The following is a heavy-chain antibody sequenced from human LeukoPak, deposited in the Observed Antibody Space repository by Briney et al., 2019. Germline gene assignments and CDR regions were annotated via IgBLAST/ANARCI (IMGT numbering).Heavy chain of an antibody. J-gene: IGHJ5*02. CDR3: ARRGRYFDPALNWFDP. V-gene: IGHV4-39*01. D-gene: IGHD3-9*01. CDR2: IYYSGST. Sequence: SETLSLTCTVSGVSISSSSYYWGWIRQPPGKGLEWIGSIYYSGSTYYNPSLKSRVTISVDTSKNQFSLKLSSVTAADTAVYYCARRGRYFDPALNWFDPWGQGTLVTVSS. CDR1: GVSISSSSYY.